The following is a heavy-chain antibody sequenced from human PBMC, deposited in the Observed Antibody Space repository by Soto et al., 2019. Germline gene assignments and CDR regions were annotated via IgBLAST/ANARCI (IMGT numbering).Heavy chain of an antibody. CDR2: ISHDGGDI. CDR1: GFTFSSYG. D-gene: IGHD1-26*01. CDR3: AKSPWARYYTSNFDS. J-gene: IGHJ4*02. Sequence: QVQLVESGGGVVQPGRSLRVSCAASGFTFSSYGMHWVRQAPGKGLEWVAAISHDGGDIYYADSVKGRLTVSRDNTKSTLFLLMNSLRAEDTAVYYCAKSPWARYYTSNFDSWGQGTLVTVSS. V-gene: IGHV3-30*18.